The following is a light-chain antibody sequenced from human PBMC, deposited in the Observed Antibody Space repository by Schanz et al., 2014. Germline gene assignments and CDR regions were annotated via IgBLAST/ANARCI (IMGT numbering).Light chain of an antibody. CDR2: GAS. J-gene: IGKJ2*01. CDR3: QHYGTSPYT. V-gene: IGKV3-20*01. CDR1: QIVSND. Sequence: EIVMTQSPAILSVSPGERATLSCRASQIVSNDFAWYQQKPGQAPRLLIYGASSRATGIPDRFSGSGSGTDFILSISRLEPEDSAVYYCQHYGTSPYTFGQGSKLEIK.